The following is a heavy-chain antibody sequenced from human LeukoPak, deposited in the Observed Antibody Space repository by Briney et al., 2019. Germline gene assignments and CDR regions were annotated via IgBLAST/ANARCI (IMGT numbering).Heavy chain of an antibody. CDR1: GFTVSSNF. J-gene: IGHJ4*02. CDR3: ALGLVTDY. D-gene: IGHD3-9*01. Sequence: PGGSLRLSCAASGFTVSSNFMSWVRQAPGKGLEWVSVIYSGGSTYYADSVKGRFTISRDNSKDTLYLQMNSLRVEDTAVYYCALGLVTDYWGQGTLVTVSS. V-gene: IGHV3-66*01. CDR2: IYSGGST.